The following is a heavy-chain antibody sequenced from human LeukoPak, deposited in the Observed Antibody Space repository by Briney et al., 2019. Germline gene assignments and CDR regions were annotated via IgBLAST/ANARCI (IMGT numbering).Heavy chain of an antibody. CDR2: IYTSGST. D-gene: IGHD3-22*01. CDR1: GGSIGSYY. J-gene: IGHJ4*02. Sequence: SETLSLTCTVSGGSIGSYYWSWIRQPAGRGLEWIGRIYTSGSTNYNPSLKSRVTMSVDTSKNQFSLKLSSVTAADTAVYYCARVYYDSSGYYGTFDYWGQGTLVTVSS. V-gene: IGHV4-4*07. CDR3: ARVYYDSSGYYGTFDY.